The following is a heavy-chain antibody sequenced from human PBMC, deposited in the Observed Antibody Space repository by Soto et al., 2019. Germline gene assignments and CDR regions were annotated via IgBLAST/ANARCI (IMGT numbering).Heavy chain of an antibody. V-gene: IGHV1-46*01. D-gene: IGHD3-22*01. CDR3: ARADDYDSSGFYYDC. J-gene: IGHJ4*02. CDR1: GYIFTNHY. CDR2: INPSGGRT. Sequence: QVQLVQSGAEVKKPGASVKVSCKASGYIFTNHYIHWVRQAPGQGLEWMGIINPSGGRTNYLQKCQGRITMTRDTSTSTVYMELSSLRSEDTAVYFCARADDYDSSGFYYDCGGQGSLVTVSS.